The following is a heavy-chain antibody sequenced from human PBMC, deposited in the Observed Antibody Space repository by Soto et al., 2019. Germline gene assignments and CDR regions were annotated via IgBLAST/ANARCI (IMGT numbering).Heavy chain of an antibody. CDR2: ISYDGSNK. Sequence: QVQLVESGGGVVQPGRSLRFSCAASGFTFSSYGMHWVRQAPGKGLEWVAVISYDGSNKYYADSVKGRFTISRDNSKNTRYLQMNSLRAEDTAVYYCARSPYSVSYLAYFDYWGQGTLVTVSS. V-gene: IGHV3-30*03. CDR1: GFTFSSYG. J-gene: IGHJ4*02. D-gene: IGHD1-26*01. CDR3: ARSPYSVSYLAYFDY.